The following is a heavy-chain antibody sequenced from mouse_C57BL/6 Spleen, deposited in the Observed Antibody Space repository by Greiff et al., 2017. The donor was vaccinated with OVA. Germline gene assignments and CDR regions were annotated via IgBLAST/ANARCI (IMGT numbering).Heavy chain of an antibody. V-gene: IGHV1-69*01. Sequence: VQLQQPGAELVKPGASVKLSCKASGYTFTSYWMHWVKQRPGQGLEWIGEIDPSDSYTNYNDKFKGKSTLTVDKSSSTAYMQLSSLTSEDSSVYYCARDGYCYAGFAYWGQGTLVTVSA. CDR3: ARDGYCYAGFAY. CDR2: IDPSDSYT. D-gene: IGHD2-3*01. CDR1: GYTFTSYW. J-gene: IGHJ3*01.